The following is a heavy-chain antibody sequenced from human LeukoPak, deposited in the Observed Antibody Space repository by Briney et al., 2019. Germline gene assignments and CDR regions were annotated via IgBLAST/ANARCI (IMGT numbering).Heavy chain of an antibody. V-gene: IGHV4-38-2*02. J-gene: IGHJ6*03. CDR1: GYSISSGFY. D-gene: IGHD2-15*01. CDR2: IYHRGST. CDR3: ARTSEGYCSGGSCWDYYYYMDV. Sequence: SETLSLTCTVSGYSISSGFYWGWIRQPPGKGLEWIGSIYHRGSTYYNPSLKSRVTISVDTSKNQFSLKLSSVTAADTAVYYCARTSEGYCSGGSCWDYYYYMDVWGKGTPVTVSS.